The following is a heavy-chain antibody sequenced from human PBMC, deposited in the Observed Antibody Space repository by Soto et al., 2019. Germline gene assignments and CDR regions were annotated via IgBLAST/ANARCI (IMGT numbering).Heavy chain of an antibody. J-gene: IGHJ6*02. D-gene: IGHD3-9*01. CDR3: ARDRPHYDILTGSGSGRTYYGMDV. V-gene: IGHV3-30-3*01. Sequence: GGSLRLSFEASGFTFSIYAMHWVRQAPGKRLEKVTVISYDGSNKYYADYVKGRFTNSRDNSKNTLYLQMNSLRAEDTAVYYCARDRPHYDILTGSGSGRTYYGMDVWGQGTTVTVSS. CDR2: ISYDGSNK. CDR1: GFTFSIYA.